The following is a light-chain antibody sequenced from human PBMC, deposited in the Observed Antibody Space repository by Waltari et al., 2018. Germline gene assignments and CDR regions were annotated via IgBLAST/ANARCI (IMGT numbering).Light chain of an antibody. CDR2: DAS. V-gene: IGKV3-11*01. CDR1: QSVSSY. CDR3: QQRSNRPIT. J-gene: IGKJ4*01. Sequence: EIVLTKSPATLSLSPGERATLSCRASQSVSSYVAWYQQKPCQAPRLLIYDASNRATGIPARFSGSGSGTDFTLTISSLEPEDFAVYYCQQRSNRPITFGGGTKVEIK.